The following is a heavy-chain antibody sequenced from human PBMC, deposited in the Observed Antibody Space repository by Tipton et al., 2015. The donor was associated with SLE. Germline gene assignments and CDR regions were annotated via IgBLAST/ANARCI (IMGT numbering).Heavy chain of an antibody. CDR2: IYFPGRT. V-gene: IGHV4-61*02. D-gene: IGHD1-14*01. CDR3: ARRTETGSLSAYDY. J-gene: IGHJ4*02. CDR1: GDYITNYNSY. Sequence: TLSPTCTVSGDYITNYNSYWSWIRQTAGKGLEWIGRIYFPGRTNYNSSLKRRVTISLDTSKNQFSLEMTSVTAADTAVYYCARRTETGSLSAYDYWGQGTLVTVSS.